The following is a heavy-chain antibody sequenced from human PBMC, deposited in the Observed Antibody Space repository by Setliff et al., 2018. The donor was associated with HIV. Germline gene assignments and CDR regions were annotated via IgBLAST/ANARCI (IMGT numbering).Heavy chain of an antibody. Sequence: GGSLRLSCETSGFIFTNAWMSWVRQSPRKGLEWLARIKVKSDGGTTSYAAPVKDRFTIARYDSRNTLYLQMNSMKSDDTATYYCVGHYYDPLTGYYVWFFDVWGRGTLVTVSS. J-gene: IGHJ2*01. CDR2: IKVKSDGGTT. V-gene: IGHV3-15*05. CDR1: GFIFTNAW. D-gene: IGHD3-9*01. CDR3: VGHYYDPLTGYYVWFFDV.